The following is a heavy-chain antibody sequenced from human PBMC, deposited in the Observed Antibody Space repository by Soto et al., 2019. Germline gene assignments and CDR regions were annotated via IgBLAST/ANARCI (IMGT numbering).Heavy chain of an antibody. CDR2: ISHSGST. CDR1: GYSISSGYY. J-gene: IGHJ4*02. CDR3: ARLRAWGDSSGPFDI. V-gene: IGHV4-38-2*01. Sequence: XETLSLTFAVAGYSISSGYYWGWIRQPPVKGLEWIGSISHSGSTYCNPSLKSRVTISVDTSKKQFSLKLTSVTAADTAVYYCARLRAWGDSSGPFDIWGQGALVTV. D-gene: IGHD6-13*01.